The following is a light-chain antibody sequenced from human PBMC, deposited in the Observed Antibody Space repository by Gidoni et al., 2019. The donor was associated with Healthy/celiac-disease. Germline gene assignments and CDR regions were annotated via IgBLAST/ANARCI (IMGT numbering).Light chain of an antibody. CDR1: QSVSSN. CDR3: QQYNNWPRT. J-gene: IGKJ1*01. Sequence: EIVMTQSPATLAVSPGERATLSCRASQSVSSNLDWYQQKPGQAPRLLIYGASTRATGIPARFSGSGSGTEFTLTISSLQSEDFAVYYCQQYNNWPRTFXQXTKVEIK. V-gene: IGKV3-15*01. CDR2: GAS.